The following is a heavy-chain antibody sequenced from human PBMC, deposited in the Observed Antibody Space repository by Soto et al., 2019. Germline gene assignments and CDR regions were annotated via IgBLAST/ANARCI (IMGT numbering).Heavy chain of an antibody. D-gene: IGHD6-19*01. CDR3: ARGGSDSSGWYGFDY. CDR1: GFTFSSYG. Sequence: GGSLRLSCAASGFTFSSYGMHWVRQAPGKGLEWVAVIWYDGSNKYYADSVKGRFTISRDNSKNTLYLQMNSLRAEDTAVYYCARGGSDSSGWYGFDYWGQGT. J-gene: IGHJ4*02. V-gene: IGHV3-33*01. CDR2: IWYDGSNK.